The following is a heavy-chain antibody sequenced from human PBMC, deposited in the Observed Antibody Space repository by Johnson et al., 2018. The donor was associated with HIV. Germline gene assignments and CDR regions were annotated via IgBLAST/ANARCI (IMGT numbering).Heavy chain of an antibody. CDR1: GFTVSNNY. J-gene: IGHJ3*02. V-gene: IGHV3-11*04. CDR2: ISSSGTTI. CDR3: ARGDRDGYNLRDDAFDI. D-gene: IGHD5-24*01. Sequence: QVQVLESGGGLVQPGGSLRLSCAASGFTVSNNYMSWVRQAPGKGLEWVSYISSSGTTIYYADSVKGRFTISRDNAKNSLYLQMNSLRAEDTAVYYCARGDRDGYNLRDDAFDIWGQGTMVTVSS.